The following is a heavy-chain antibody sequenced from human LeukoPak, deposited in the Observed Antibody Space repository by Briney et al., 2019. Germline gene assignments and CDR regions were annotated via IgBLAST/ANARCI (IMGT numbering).Heavy chain of an antibody. CDR3: ARGREIYDCWSGQNSADY. Sequence: SETLSLTCAVYGGSFSGYYWSWIRQPPGKGLEWVGEINHSGSTNYNPSLKSRVTISVDASKNQFSLKLSSVTAADTAVYYCARGREIYDCWSGQNSADYWGQGTLVTVSS. D-gene: IGHD3-3*01. J-gene: IGHJ4*02. CDR2: INHSGST. V-gene: IGHV4-34*01. CDR1: GGSFSGYY.